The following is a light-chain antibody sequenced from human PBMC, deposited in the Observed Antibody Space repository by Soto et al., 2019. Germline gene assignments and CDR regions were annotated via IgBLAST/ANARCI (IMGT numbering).Light chain of an antibody. J-gene: IGKJ5*01. CDR3: QQYDNGPIT. V-gene: IGKV3-15*01. CDR2: GAS. CDR1: QSVSTN. Sequence: EIAMTQSPASLSVSPGERATLSCRASQSVSTNLAGSQQKPGQARRLRMYGASTRAIGIPARFTGGGSGTEFTLAINSLQPEDLTYYYFQQYDNGPITFGQGTRLEIK.